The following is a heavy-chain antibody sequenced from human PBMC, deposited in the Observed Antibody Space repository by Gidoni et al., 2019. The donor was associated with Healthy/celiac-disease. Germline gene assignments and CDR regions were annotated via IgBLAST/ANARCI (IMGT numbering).Heavy chain of an antibody. V-gene: IGHV3-30-3*01. CDR2: ISYDGSNK. CDR1: GFTLSTYA. J-gene: IGHJ4*02. Sequence: QVQLVESGGGVGQPGRSGSVSCAACGFTLSTYAMHWVRQAPCKGLGWVAVISYDGSNKYYADSVKGRFTISRDNSKNTLYLQMHSLRAEDTAVYYCARDPRTSSSWYYFDYWGQGTLVTVSS. CDR3: ARDPRTSSSWYYFDY. D-gene: IGHD6-13*01.